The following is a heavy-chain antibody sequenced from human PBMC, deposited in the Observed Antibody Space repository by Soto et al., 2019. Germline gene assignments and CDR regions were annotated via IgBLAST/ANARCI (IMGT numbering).Heavy chain of an antibody. J-gene: IGHJ5*02. CDR3: ARDHDSSWFAPFDA. CDR1: GFTFSNYA. V-gene: IGHV3-23*01. CDR2: ISGSDDNT. Sequence: GGSLRLSCAASGFTFSNYAMSWVRQAPGKGLEWVSSISGSDDNTDYADSAKGRFTISRDHSKNTLYLQMNSLRAEDTAVYYCARDHDSSWFAPFDAWGLGTLVTVSS. D-gene: IGHD6-13*01.